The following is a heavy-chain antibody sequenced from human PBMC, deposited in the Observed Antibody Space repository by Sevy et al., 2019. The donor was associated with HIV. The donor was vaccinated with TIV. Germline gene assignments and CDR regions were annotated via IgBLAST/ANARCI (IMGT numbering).Heavy chain of an antibody. CDR2: ISYDGSNK. V-gene: IGHV3-30*18. Sequence: GESLKISCAASGFTFSSYGMHWVRQAPGKGLEWVAVISYDGSNKYYADSVKGRFTISRDNSKNTLYLQMNSLRAEDTAVYYCAKDYGDYTLDYWGQGTLVTVSS. D-gene: IGHD4-17*01. CDR3: AKDYGDYTLDY. J-gene: IGHJ4*02. CDR1: GFTFSSYG.